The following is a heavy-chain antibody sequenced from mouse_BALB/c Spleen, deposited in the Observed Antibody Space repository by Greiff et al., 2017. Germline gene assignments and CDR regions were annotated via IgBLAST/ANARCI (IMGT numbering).Heavy chain of an antibody. V-gene: IGHV5-17*02. J-gene: IGHJ4*01. CDR2: ISSGSSTI. CDR3: ARPVYYAMDY. Sequence: DVMLVESGGGLVQPGGSRKLSCAASGFTFSSFGMHWVRQAPEKGLEWVAYISSGSSTIYYADTVKGRFTISRDNPKNTLFLQMTSLRSEDTAMYYCARPVYYAMDYWGQGTSVTVSS. CDR1: GFTFSSFG.